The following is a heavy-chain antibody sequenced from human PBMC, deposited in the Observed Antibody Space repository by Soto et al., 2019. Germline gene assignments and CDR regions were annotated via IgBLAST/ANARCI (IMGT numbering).Heavy chain of an antibody. V-gene: IGHV3-30*09. CDR3: ARDPTTPYRLGPADH. CDR2: ISYDGNNE. J-gene: IGHJ4*02. Sequence: QVQMVESGGGLVQPGRSLRLTCTASGFNFNRFAIHWVRQAPGKGLEWVAVISYDGNNEYVAVPLRDRFAISRDNSQNTVFLQIDDVRVEHTARYYCARDPTTPYRLGPADHWGQAALVIGSS. D-gene: IGHD2-2*01. CDR1: GFNFNRFA.